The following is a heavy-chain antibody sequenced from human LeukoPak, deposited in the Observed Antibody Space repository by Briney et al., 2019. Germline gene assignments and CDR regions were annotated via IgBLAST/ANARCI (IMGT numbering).Heavy chain of an antibody. D-gene: IGHD3-10*01. CDR3: ARQAIGFGEFHFDY. CDR2: MYYSGNT. J-gene: IGHJ4*02. Sequence: PSETLSLTCTVSSYSISSGYYWGWIRQPPGKGLEWIGSMYYSGNTHYSPSLKSRVTISADTSKNQFSLKLSSVTAADTAVYYCARQAIGFGEFHFDYWGQGTLVTVSS. V-gene: IGHV4-38-2*02. CDR1: SYSISSGYY.